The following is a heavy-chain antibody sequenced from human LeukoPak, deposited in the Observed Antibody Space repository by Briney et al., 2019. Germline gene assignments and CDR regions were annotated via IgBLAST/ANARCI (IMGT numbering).Heavy chain of an antibody. Sequence: GGSLRLSCAASGFIFSRYWMSWVRQAPGKGLEWVSAISGSGGSTYYADSVKGRFTISRDNSKNTLYLQMNSLRAEDTAVYYCARWGSGYDYDYFDYWGQGTLVTVSS. V-gene: IGHV3-23*01. J-gene: IGHJ4*02. CDR2: ISGSGGST. D-gene: IGHD5-12*01. CDR1: GFIFSRYW. CDR3: ARWGSGYDYDYFDY.